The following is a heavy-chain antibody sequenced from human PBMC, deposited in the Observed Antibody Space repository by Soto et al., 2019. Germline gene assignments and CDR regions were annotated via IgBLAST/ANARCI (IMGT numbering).Heavy chain of an antibody. CDR1: GYTFTSYD. D-gene: IGHD6-13*01. V-gene: IGHV1-8*01. Sequence: ASVKVSCKASGYTFTSYDINWVRQATGQGLEWMGWMNPNSGNTGYAQKFQGRVTMTRNTSISTAYMELSSLRSEDTAVYYCAIPVLSGTSSWYVYYFDYWGQGTLVTVSS. CDR3: AIPVLSGTSSWYVYYFDY. J-gene: IGHJ4*02. CDR2: MNPNSGNT.